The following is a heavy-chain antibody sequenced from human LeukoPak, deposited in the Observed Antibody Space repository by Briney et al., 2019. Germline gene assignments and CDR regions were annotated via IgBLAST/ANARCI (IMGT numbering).Heavy chain of an antibody. V-gene: IGHV4-38-2*02. J-gene: IGHJ3*02. Sequence: PSETLSLTCTVSGNSISSDYYWGWIRQPPGKGLEWIGSIYYSGTTYYNPSLKSRVTISVDTSKNQFSLKLSSVTAADTAVYYYARWLSNAFDIWGQGTMVTVSS. CDR1: GNSISSDYY. CDR2: IYYSGTT. CDR3: ARWLSNAFDI. D-gene: IGHD3-22*01.